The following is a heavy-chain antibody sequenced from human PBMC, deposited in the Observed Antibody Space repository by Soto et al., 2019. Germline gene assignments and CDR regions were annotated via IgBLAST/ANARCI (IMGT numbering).Heavy chain of an antibody. CDR3: AKAARDCGGDCYSSYFDS. D-gene: IGHD2-21*02. V-gene: IGHV3-23*01. Sequence: QPWGSLRLSCSASRFTFGGYAMSWVRQAPGKGLEWVSGITGNAANTVYADSVKGRFTISRDNSKNALYLQLNSLRAEDTAVYFCAKAARDCGGDCYSSYFDSWGQGALVTVSS. CDR2: ITGNAANT. J-gene: IGHJ4*02. CDR1: RFTFGGYA.